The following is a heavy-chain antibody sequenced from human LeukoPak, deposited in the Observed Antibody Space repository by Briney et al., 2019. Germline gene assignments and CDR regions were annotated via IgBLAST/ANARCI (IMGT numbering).Heavy chain of an antibody. CDR3: ARKLLLCFGDLSIFDY. D-gene: IGHD3-10*01. CDR2: INAGNGNT. V-gene: IGHV1-3*01. J-gene: IGHJ4*02. CDR1: GYTFTSYA. Sequence: ASVKVSCKASGYTFTSYAMHWVRQAPGQRLEWMGWINAGNGNTKYSQKFQGRVTITRDTSASTAYMELSSLRSEDTAVYYCARKLLLCFGDLSIFDYWGRGTRVIVS.